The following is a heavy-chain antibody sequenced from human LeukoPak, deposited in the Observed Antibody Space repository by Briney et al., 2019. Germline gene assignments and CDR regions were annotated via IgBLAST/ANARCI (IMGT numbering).Heavy chain of an antibody. CDR1: GFLFSSYA. J-gene: IGHJ4*02. CDR3: AKGRTYTSSPLADS. Sequence: GGSLRPSCEVSGFLFSSYALHWVRQAPGKGLEWVAVISYGGSDRYYGDSVKGRFTISRDNSKNILYLQMKNLTPNDTAVYYCAKGRTYTSSPLADSWGQGTLVTVSS. CDR2: ISYGGSDR. V-gene: IGHV3-30*04. D-gene: IGHD1-26*01.